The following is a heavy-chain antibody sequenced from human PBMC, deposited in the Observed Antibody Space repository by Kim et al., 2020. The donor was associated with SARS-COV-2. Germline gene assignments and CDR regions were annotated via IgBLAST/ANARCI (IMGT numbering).Heavy chain of an antibody. CDR1: GFTFSSYG. Sequence: GGSLRLSCAASGFTFSSYGMHWVRQAPGKGLEWVAVISYDGSNKYYADSVKGRFTISRDNSKNTLYLQMNSLRAEDTAVYYCAKDRTYYDFWSGYISAGPYYYYGMDVSGQGNTVTVSS. D-gene: IGHD3-3*01. J-gene: IGHJ6*02. CDR3: AKDRTYYDFWSGYISAGPYYYYGMDV. V-gene: IGHV3-30*18. CDR2: ISYDGSNK.